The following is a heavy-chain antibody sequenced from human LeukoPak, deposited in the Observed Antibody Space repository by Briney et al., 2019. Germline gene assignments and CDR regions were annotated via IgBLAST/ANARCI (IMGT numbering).Heavy chain of an antibody. CDR3: AKETTFAYYDTFEY. V-gene: IGHV3-30*02. D-gene: IGHD3-16*01. CDR1: GFSFSTAG. J-gene: IGHJ3*01. CDR2: IRFDGTNI. Sequence: GGSLILSCLGSGFSFSTAGIHWVRLPPGKGLEWVTHIRFDGTNIHYLDSVKGRFTVSRDNSKNTVYLQMNNVRPEDTALYYCAKETTFAYYDTFEYWGRGAMVTVSS.